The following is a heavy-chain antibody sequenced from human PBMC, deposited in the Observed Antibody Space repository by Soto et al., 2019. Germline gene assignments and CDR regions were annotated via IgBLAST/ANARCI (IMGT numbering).Heavy chain of an antibody. V-gene: IGHV3-30*18. Sequence: GGSLRLSXAASGFTFSSYGMHWVRQAPGKGLEWVAVISYDGSNKYYADSVKGRFTISRDNSENTLYLQMNSLRAEDTAVYYCAKDSRRYYYDSSEVDYWGQGTLVTVSS. J-gene: IGHJ4*02. CDR2: ISYDGSNK. D-gene: IGHD3-22*01. CDR1: GFTFSSYG. CDR3: AKDSRRYYYDSSEVDY.